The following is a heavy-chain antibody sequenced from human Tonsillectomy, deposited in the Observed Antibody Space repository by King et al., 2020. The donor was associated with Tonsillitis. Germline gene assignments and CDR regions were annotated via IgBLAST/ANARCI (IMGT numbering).Heavy chain of an antibody. V-gene: IGHV4-4*02. D-gene: IGHD3-16*02. CDR2: IYHSGST. Sequence: VQLQESGPGLVKPSGTLSLTCAVSGGSISSSNWWRWVRQPPGKGLEWIGEIYHSGSTNYNPSLKSRVTISVDKSKNQFSLKLSSVTAADTALYYCATHALDDRHPLTPFDYWGQGTLVTVSS. CDR1: GGSISSSNW. CDR3: ATHALDDRHPLTPFDY. J-gene: IGHJ4*02.